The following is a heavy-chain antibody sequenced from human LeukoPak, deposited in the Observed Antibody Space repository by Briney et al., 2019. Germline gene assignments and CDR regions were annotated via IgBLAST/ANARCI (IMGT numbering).Heavy chain of an antibody. V-gene: IGHV1-18*01. CDR1: GYTFTSYG. Sequence: SVKVSCKASGYTFTSYGISWVQQAPGQGLEWMGWISAYNGNTNYAQKLQGRVTMTTDTSTSTAYMELRSLRSDDTAVYYCARHCSGSVGDWYFDLWGRGTLVTVSS. CDR2: ISAYNGNT. CDR3: ARHCSGSVGDWYFDL. D-gene: IGHD6-19*01. J-gene: IGHJ2*01.